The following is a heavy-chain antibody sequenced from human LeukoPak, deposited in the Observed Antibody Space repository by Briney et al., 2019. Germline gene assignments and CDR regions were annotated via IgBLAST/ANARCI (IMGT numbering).Heavy chain of an antibody. CDR2: IYTSGST. Sequence: SETLSLTCTVSGYSISSGYYWGWIRQPPGKGLEWIGRIYTSGSTNYNPSLKSRVTISVDTSKNQFSLKLSSVTAADTAVYYCARGPYSSSWQYFDYWGQGTLVTVSS. J-gene: IGHJ4*02. CDR1: GYSISSGYY. D-gene: IGHD6-13*01. CDR3: ARGPYSSSWQYFDY. V-gene: IGHV4-38-2*02.